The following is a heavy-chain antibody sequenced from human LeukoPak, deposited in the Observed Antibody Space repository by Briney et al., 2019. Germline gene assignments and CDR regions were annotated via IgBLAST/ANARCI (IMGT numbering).Heavy chain of an antibody. Sequence: SVKVSCKASGGTFSSYATSWVRQAPGQGLEWMGGIIPIFGTANYAQKFQGRVTITADESTNTAYMELSSLRSEDTAVYYCAGDPPEYDILTGYHYYAMDVWGQGTTVTVSS. CDR2: IIPIFGTA. D-gene: IGHD3-9*01. CDR3: AGDPPEYDILTGYHYYAMDV. J-gene: IGHJ6*02. V-gene: IGHV1-69*01. CDR1: GGTFSSYA.